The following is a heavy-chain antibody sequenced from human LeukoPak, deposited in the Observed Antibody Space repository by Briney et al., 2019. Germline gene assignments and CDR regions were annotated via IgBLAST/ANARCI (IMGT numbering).Heavy chain of an antibody. CDR2: IYYSGST. CDR1: GGSISSYY. CDR3: ARLQEEDAFDI. V-gene: IGHV4-59*08. Sequence: SETLSLTFAVSGGSISSYYWSWIRQPPGKGLEWIGYIYYSGSTNYNPSLKSRVTISVDTSKNQFSLKLSSVTAADAAVYYCARLQEEDAFDIWGQGTMVTVSS. J-gene: IGHJ3*02.